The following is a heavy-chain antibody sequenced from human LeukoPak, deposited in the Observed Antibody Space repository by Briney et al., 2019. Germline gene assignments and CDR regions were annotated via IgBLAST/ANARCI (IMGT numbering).Heavy chain of an antibody. Sequence: PSETLSPTCTVSGGSISSGSYYWSWIRQPAGKGLEWIGRIYTSGSTNYNPSLKSRVTISVDTSKNQFSLRLSSVTAADTAVYYCARIGFWNGGIDYWGQGTLVTVSS. CDR3: ARIGFWNGGIDY. J-gene: IGHJ4*02. CDR1: GGSISSGSYY. CDR2: IYTSGST. V-gene: IGHV4-61*02. D-gene: IGHD1-1*01.